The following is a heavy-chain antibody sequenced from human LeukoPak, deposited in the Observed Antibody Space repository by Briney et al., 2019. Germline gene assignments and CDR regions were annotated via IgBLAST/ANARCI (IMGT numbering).Heavy chain of an antibody. V-gene: IGHV4-38-2*02. CDR3: ARPPGGSIAVAGGDAFDI. CDR2: IYHSGST. CDR1: GYSISSGYY. D-gene: IGHD6-19*01. J-gene: IGHJ3*02. Sequence: PSETLSLTRTVSGYSISSGYYWGWIRQPPGKGLEWIGSIYHSGSTYYNPSLKSRVTISVDTSKNQFSLKLSSVTAADTAVYYCARPPGGSIAVAGGDAFDIWGQGTMVTVSS.